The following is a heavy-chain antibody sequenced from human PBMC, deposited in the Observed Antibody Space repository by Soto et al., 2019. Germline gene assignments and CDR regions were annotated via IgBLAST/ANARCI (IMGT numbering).Heavy chain of an antibody. CDR1: GFTFSSYA. CDR3: ARAPSSLTRFDY. J-gene: IGHJ4*02. D-gene: IGHD2-2*01. V-gene: IGHV3-30-3*01. CDR2: ISYDGSNK. Sequence: QVQLVESGGGVVQPGRSLRLSCAASGFTFSSYAMHWVRQAPGKGLEWVAVISYDGSNKYYADSVKGRFTISRDNSKNTLYLQMNSLRAEDTAVYYCARAPSSLTRFDYWGQGTLVTVSS.